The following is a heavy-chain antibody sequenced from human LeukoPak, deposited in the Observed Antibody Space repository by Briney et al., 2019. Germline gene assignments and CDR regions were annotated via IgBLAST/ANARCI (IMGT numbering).Heavy chain of an antibody. V-gene: IGHV1-24*01. CDR1: GYTLTELS. Sequence: GASVKVSCKVSGYTLTELSIYWVRQAPGKGLEWMGGFNPEDDETIYAQKFQGRVTMTEDTSTDTAYMELSSLKSEDTAVYYCATEVRYYYGSGSYSYWGQGTLVTVSS. D-gene: IGHD3-10*01. CDR3: ATEVRYYYGSGSYSY. CDR2: FNPEDDET. J-gene: IGHJ4*02.